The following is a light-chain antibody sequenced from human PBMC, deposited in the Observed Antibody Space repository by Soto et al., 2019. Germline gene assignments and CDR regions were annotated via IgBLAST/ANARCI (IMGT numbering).Light chain of an antibody. CDR1: QRVSSN. J-gene: IGKJ5*01. CDR3: QQYNNRPPIT. CDR2: AAS. Sequence: EIVMTQSPASLSVSPGERANLSCRASQRVSSNLAWYQQKPGQAPRLLIYAASTWATGIPARFSGGGSGTEFTLTISSLQSEDFAVYYCQQYNNRPPITFGQGTRLEI. V-gene: IGKV3-15*01.